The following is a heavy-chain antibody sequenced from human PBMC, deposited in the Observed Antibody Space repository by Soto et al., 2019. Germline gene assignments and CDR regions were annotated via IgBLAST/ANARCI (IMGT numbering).Heavy chain of an antibody. CDR1: GYTFTSYG. J-gene: IGHJ6*02. D-gene: IGHD3-10*01. CDR3: ARGGYYYGSGDGYYYYGMDV. CDR2: ISAFNGNT. Sequence: QVQLVQSGAEVKKPGASVKVSCKASGYTFTSYGISWVRQAPGQGLEWMGWISAFNGNTNYAQKLQGRVTMTTDTSTSTAYMELRSLRSDDTAVYYCARGGYYYGSGDGYYYYGMDVWGQGTTVTVSS. V-gene: IGHV1-18*01.